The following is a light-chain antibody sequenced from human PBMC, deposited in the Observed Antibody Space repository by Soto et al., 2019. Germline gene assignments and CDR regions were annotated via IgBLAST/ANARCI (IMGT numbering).Light chain of an antibody. CDR3: QQRSNWTT. J-gene: IGKJ2*01. CDR2: DAS. V-gene: IGKV3-11*01. Sequence: EIVLTQSPATLSLSPGERATLSCRASQSVSSYLAWYQKKPGQAPRLLIYDASNRATGIPARFSGSGSGTDFTLTISSLEPEDFAVYYCQQRSNWTTFGQGTKLEIK. CDR1: QSVSSY.